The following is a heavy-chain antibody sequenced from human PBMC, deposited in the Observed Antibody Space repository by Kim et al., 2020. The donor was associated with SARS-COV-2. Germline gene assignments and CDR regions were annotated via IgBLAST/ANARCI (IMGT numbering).Heavy chain of an antibody. D-gene: IGHD2-15*01. CDR3: ARDKGYCSGGSCYSACDP. J-gene: IGHJ5*02. Sequence: ASVKVSCKASGYTFSNYAIHWVRQAPGQGLEWMGWINAGNGNTKYSQKFQDRVTITRDTSTSTAYMELSSLRSEDTAVYYCARDKGYCSGGSCYSACDPWGQGTLVTVSP. V-gene: IGHV1-3*01. CDR2: INAGNGNT. CDR1: GYTFSNYA.